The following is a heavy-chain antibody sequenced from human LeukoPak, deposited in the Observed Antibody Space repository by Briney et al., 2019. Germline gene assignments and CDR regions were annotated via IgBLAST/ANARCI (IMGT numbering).Heavy chain of an antibody. CDR2: IIPILGIA. Sequence: ASVKVSCKASGGTFSSYAISWVRQAPGQGLEWMGRIIPILGIANYAQKFRGRVTITADKSTSTAYMELSSLRSEDTAVYYCARDRITGTTENWFDPWGQGTLVTVSS. J-gene: IGHJ5*02. V-gene: IGHV1-69*04. CDR1: GGTFSSYA. CDR3: ARDRITGTTENWFDP. D-gene: IGHD1-7*01.